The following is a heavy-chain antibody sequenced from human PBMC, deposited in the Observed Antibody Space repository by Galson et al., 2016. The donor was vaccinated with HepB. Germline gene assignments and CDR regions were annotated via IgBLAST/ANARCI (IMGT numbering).Heavy chain of an antibody. V-gene: IGHV3-30*03. J-gene: IGHJ4*02. Sequence: SLRLSCAASGFTFSRYGIHWVRQAQGKGLEWVAVISYDGSYKFYADSVRGRFTNSRDNSEDTVYLQMNSLRAEDTAVYYCARDYIMMTVTWGPDYWGQGTLVSVSS. CDR1: GFTFSRYG. D-gene: IGHD4-17*01. CDR2: ISYDGSYK. CDR3: ARDYIMMTVTWGPDY.